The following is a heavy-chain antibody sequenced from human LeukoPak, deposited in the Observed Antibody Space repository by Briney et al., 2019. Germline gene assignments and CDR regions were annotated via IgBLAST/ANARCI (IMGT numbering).Heavy chain of an antibody. V-gene: IGHV1-69*05. CDR1: GDIFNSYS. Sequence: ASVKVSCKAFGDIFNSYSISWVRQAPGQGLEWMGGIIPIFGSANYAQKFQGRVTITTDQSTTTAYMELSSLSSEDTAVYYCARVGRSRGSLPNSYYYMDVWGKGTTVTVSS. CDR2: IIPIFGSA. CDR3: ARVGRSRGSLPNSYYYMDV. D-gene: IGHD1-26*01. J-gene: IGHJ6*03.